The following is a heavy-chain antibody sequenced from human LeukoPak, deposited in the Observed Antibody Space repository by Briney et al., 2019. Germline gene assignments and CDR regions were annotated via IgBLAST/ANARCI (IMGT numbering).Heavy chain of an antibody. Sequence: GGSLRLSCAASGFTFYDYGMTWVRQAPGKGLEWVSTISGSGLSTYYADSVKGRFTISRDNSNNTVFLQMNSLRSEDTAVYYCARLRVAIRPDGAFDNWGQGTMVTVSS. D-gene: IGHD2-15*01. CDR3: ARLRVAIRPDGAFDN. CDR1: GFTFYDYG. CDR2: ISGSGLST. J-gene: IGHJ3*02. V-gene: IGHV3-23*01.